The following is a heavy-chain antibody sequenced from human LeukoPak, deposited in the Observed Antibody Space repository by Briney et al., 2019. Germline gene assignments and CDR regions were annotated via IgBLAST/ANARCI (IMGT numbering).Heavy chain of an antibody. Sequence: GGSLRLSCAASGFTFSNAWMSWVRQAPGKGLEWVDRIKSKTDGGTTDYAAPMKGRFTISRDDSKNTLYLQMNSLKTEDTAVYYCTTVDYDSIWWDYWGQGTLVTVSS. CDR2: IKSKTDGGTT. J-gene: IGHJ4*02. CDR1: GFTFSNAW. CDR3: TTVDYDSIWWDY. V-gene: IGHV3-15*01. D-gene: IGHD3-22*01.